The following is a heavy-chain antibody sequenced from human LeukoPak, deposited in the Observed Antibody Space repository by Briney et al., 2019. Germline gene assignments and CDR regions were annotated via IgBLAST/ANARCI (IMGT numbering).Heavy chain of an antibody. CDR1: GFTFSSYG. CDR3: AKSRTAAAGNYDY. V-gene: IGHV3-23*01. J-gene: IGHJ4*02. CDR2: ISGSGGST. Sequence: GRSLKLSCAASGFTFSSYGMHWVRQAPGKGLEWVSAISGSGGSTYYADSVKGRFTISRDNSKNTLYLQMNSLRAEDTAVYYCAKSRTAAAGNYDYWGQGTLVTVSS. D-gene: IGHD6-13*01.